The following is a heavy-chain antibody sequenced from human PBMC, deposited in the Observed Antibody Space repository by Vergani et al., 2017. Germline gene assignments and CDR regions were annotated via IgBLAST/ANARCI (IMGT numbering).Heavy chain of an antibody. CDR3: ARGGYSSSSDAFDI. CDR1: GFTFSSYW. Sequence: EVQLVESGGGVVRPGGSLRLSCAASGFTFSSYWMSWVRQAPGKGLEWVANIKQDGSEKYYVDSVKGRFTISRDNAKNSLYLQMNSLRAEDTAVYYCARGGYSSSSDAFDIWGQGTMVTVSS. J-gene: IGHJ3*02. D-gene: IGHD6-6*01. V-gene: IGHV3-7*03. CDR2: IKQDGSEK.